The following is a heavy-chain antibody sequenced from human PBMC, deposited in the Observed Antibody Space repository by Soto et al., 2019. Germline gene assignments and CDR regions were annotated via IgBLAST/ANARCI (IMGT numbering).Heavy chain of an antibody. V-gene: IGHV4-59*01. D-gene: IGHD5-18*01. CDR1: GGSISSYY. Sequence: PSETRSLTCTVSGGSISSYYWSWIRQPPGKGLEWIGYIYYSGSTNYNPSLKSRVTISVDTSKNQFSLKLSSVTAADTAVYYCARETKLWSRFDPWGQGTLVTVSS. J-gene: IGHJ5*02. CDR2: IYYSGST. CDR3: ARETKLWSRFDP.